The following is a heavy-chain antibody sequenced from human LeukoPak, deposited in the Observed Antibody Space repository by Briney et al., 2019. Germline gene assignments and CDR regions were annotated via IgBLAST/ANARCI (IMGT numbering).Heavy chain of an antibody. V-gene: IGHV4-34*01. J-gene: IGHJ6*02. CDR3: ASTTCSGGSCYVFYYYGMDV. Sequence: PSETLSLTCAVYGGSFSGYYWSWIRQPPGKGLEWIGEINHSGSTNYNPSLKSRVTISVDTSKNQFSLKLSSVTAADTAVYYCASTTCSGGSCYVFYYYGMDVWGQGTTVTVSS. D-gene: IGHD2-15*01. CDR2: INHSGST. CDR1: GGSFSGYY.